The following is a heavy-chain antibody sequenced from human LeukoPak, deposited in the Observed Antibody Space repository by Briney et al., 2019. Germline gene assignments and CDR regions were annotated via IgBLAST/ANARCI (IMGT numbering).Heavy chain of an antibody. CDR3: ARCLGYCSSTSCPPAVRSFDY. CDR2: IYHSGST. D-gene: IGHD2-2*01. Sequence: PSETLSLTCTVSGGSISSGGYYWSWIRQPPGKGLEWIGYIYHSGSTYYNPSLKSRVTISVDRSKNQFSLKLSSVTAADTAVYYCARCLGYCSSTSCPPAVRSFDYWGQGTLVTVSS. CDR1: GGSISSGGYY. V-gene: IGHV4-30-2*01. J-gene: IGHJ4*02.